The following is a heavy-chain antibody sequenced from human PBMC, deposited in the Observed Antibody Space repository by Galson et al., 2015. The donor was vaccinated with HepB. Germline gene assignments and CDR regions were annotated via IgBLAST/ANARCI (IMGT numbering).Heavy chain of an antibody. CDR3: ARDEANKQQLVKGAVGPDY. CDR1: GFTFSDYR. D-gene: IGHD6-13*01. CDR2: ISSSGSTI. J-gene: IGHJ4*02. V-gene: IGHV3-11*01. Sequence: SLRLSCAASGFTFSDYRMSWIRQAPGKGLEWVSYISSSGSTIYYADSVKGRFTISRDNAKNSLYLQMNSLRAEDTAVYYCARDEANKQQLVKGAVGPDYWGQGTLVTVSS.